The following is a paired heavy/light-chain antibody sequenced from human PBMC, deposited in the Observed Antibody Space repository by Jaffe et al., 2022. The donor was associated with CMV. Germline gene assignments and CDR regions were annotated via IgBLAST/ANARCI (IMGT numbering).Light chain of an antibody. J-gene: IGKJ1*01. CDR2: GAS. V-gene: IGKV3-20*01. CDR3: QQYGSSPRT. Sequence: EIVLTQSPGTLSLSPGERATLSCRASQTINNNYLAWYQQKPGQPPRLLIYGASRRATAIPDRFGGGGSGTDFTLTISRLEPEDFAVYYCQQYGSSPRTFGQGTKVEIK. CDR1: QTINNNY.
Heavy chain of an antibody. CDR3: VRDWRSGMFFTARPDFPDY. CDR1: GYTFTDYG. CDR2: ISAHSGKT. D-gene: IGHD6-6*01. V-gene: IGHV1-18*04. Sequence: QVQLVQSGPEVKKPGASVKVSCKASGYTFTDYGISWVRQAPGQGLEWMGWISAHSGKTNYGQKFQGRVTMTTDTSATTAYLELRGLRSDDTALYYCVRDWRSGMFFTARPDFPDYWGQGTQVTVSS. J-gene: IGHJ4*02.